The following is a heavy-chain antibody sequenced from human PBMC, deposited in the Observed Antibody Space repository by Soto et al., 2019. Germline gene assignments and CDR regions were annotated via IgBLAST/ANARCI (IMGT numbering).Heavy chain of an antibody. CDR3: ARVGYCSSTSCYAGWEAYKVSHYGMDV. V-gene: IGHV3-33*01. D-gene: IGHD2-2*01. J-gene: IGHJ6*02. Sequence: PGGSLRHSCAASGLTFSSYGMRWVRQATGKGLEWVAVIWYDGSNKYYADSVKGRFTISRDNSKNTLYLQMNSLRAEDTAVYYCARVGYCSSTSCYAGWEAYKVSHYGMDVWGQGTTVTVSS. CDR2: IWYDGSNK. CDR1: GLTFSSYG.